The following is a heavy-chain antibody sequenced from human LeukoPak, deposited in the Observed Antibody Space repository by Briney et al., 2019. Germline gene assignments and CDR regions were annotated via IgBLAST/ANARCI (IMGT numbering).Heavy chain of an antibody. CDR1: GDSVSSNSAA. Sequence: SQTLSLTCAISGDSVSSNSAAWNWIRQSPSRGLEWLARTYYRSKWYNDYAVSVKSRITINPDTSKNQLSLQLNSVTPEDTAVYYCAREGIAAAGRNWFDPWGQGTLVTVSS. CDR3: AREGIAAAGRNWFDP. D-gene: IGHD6-13*01. V-gene: IGHV6-1*01. CDR2: TYYRSKWYN. J-gene: IGHJ5*02.